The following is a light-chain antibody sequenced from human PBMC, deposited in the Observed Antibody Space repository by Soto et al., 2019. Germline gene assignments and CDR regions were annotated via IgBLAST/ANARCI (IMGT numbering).Light chain of an antibody. CDR3: QQSYTTPFT. V-gene: IGKV1-39*01. J-gene: IGKJ5*01. Sequence: IHMTQSPSSLSLSVGDRGPITCRASQSVSNYLNWFQHKPGRAPKLLIHTASTLRSGVPSRFSGSGSGTDFTLTISSLQREDFATYYCQQSYTTPFTFGQGTRLEIK. CDR2: TAS. CDR1: QSVSNY.